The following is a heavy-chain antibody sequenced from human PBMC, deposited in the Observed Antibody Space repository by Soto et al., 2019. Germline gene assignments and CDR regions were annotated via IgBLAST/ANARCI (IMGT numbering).Heavy chain of an antibody. D-gene: IGHD6-13*01. V-gene: IGHV4-39*07. Sequence: SETLSLTCTVSGGSISSSSYYWGWIRQPPGKGLEWIGSIYYSGSTYYNPSLKSRVTISVDTSKNQFSLKLSSVTAADTAVYYCARDKRSWGSSWYGAFDIWGQGTMVTVSS. CDR1: GGSISSSSYY. J-gene: IGHJ3*02. CDR2: IYYSGST. CDR3: ARDKRSWGSSWYGAFDI.